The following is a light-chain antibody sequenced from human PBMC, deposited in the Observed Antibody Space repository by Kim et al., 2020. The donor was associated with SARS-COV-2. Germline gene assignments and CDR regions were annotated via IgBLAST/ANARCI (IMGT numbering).Light chain of an antibody. CDR3: NSYTKSATLV. CDR2: EVN. V-gene: IGLV2-14*01. CDR1: SSDVGAYNY. J-gene: IGLJ3*02. Sequence: QSALTHPASVSGSPGQSITISCTGTSSDVGAYNYVSWYQHHPGKAPKLMIYEVNNRPSGVSNRFSGSKSGNTASLTISGLQAEDEADYYCNSYTKSATLVFGGGTQLTVL.